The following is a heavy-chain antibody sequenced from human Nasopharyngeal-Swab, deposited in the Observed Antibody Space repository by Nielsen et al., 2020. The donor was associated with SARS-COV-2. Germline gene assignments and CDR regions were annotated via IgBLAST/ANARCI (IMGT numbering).Heavy chain of an antibody. CDR1: GFTFDDYA. CDR2: INWNSGMK. J-gene: IGHJ4*02. Sequence: LSLTCAASGFTFDDYAMYWVRQRPGEGLEWVSGINWNSGMKGYADSVKGRFTISRDNARNSLYLLMNSLRSEDTALYYCARGTADYSNPSFDYWGQGTLVTVPS. V-gene: IGHV3-9*01. D-gene: IGHD4-11*01. CDR3: ARGTADYSNPSFDY.